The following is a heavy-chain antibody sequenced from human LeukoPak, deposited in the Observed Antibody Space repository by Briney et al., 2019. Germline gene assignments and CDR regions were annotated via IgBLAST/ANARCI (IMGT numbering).Heavy chain of an antibody. D-gene: IGHD6-19*01. J-gene: IGHJ4*02. CDR2: IKQDGSEK. CDR3: ARGSNSGQSRRFYFDY. Sequence: GGSLRLSCAASGFTFSSYWMSWVRQAPGKGLEWVANIKQDGSEKYYVDSVKGRFTISRDNAKNSLYLQMNSLRAEDTAVYYCARGSNSGQSRRFYFDYWGQGTLVTVSS. CDR1: GFTFSSYW. V-gene: IGHV3-7*01.